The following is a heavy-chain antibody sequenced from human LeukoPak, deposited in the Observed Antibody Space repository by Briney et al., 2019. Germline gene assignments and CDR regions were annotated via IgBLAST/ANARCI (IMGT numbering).Heavy chain of an antibody. Sequence: GGSLRLSCAASGFTFSSYWMSWVRQAPGKGLEWVANIKQDGSEKYYEDSVKGRFTISRDNAKNSLYLQMNSLRAEDTAVYYCARESPGIAAAYDYWGQGTLVTVSS. D-gene: IGHD6-13*01. CDR3: ARESPGIAAAYDY. CDR2: IKQDGSEK. V-gene: IGHV3-7*01. CDR1: GFTFSSYW. J-gene: IGHJ4*02.